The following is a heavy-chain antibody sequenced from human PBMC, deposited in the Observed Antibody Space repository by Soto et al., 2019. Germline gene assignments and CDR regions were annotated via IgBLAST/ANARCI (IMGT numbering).Heavy chain of an antibody. CDR1: GYSISSSNW. CDR2: IYYSGST. Sequence: QVQLQESGPGLVKPSDTLSLTCAVSGYSISSSNWWGWIRQPPGKGLEWIGYIYYSGSTYYNPSLKSRVTMSVETSKNHFSLKLSYVTAVDTAVYYCARNGGGFLAYMDVWGQGTTVTVSS. V-gene: IGHV4-28*01. D-gene: IGHD3-16*01. J-gene: IGHJ6*02. CDR3: ARNGGGFLAYMDV.